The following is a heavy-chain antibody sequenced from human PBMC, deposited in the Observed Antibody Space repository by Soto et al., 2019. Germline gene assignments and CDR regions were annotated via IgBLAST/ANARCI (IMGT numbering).Heavy chain of an antibody. J-gene: IGHJ4*02. CDR3: ARFRKLGDYYGSGSYPDY. Sequence: ASETLSLTCTVSGGSISSSSYYWGWIRQPPGKGLEWIGSIYYSGSTYYNPSLKSRVTISVDTSKNQFSLKLSSVTAEDTAVYYCARFRKLGDYYGSGSYPDYWGQGTLVTVSS. V-gene: IGHV4-39*01. CDR1: GGSISSSSYY. CDR2: IYYSGST. D-gene: IGHD3-10*01.